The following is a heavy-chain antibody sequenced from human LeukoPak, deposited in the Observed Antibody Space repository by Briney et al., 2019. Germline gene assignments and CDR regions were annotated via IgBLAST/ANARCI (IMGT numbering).Heavy chain of an antibody. CDR1: GYTFTGYY. CDR3: ARGGILTGYSYNWFDP. V-gene: IGHV1-2*02. Sequence: ASVKVSCKASGYTFTGYYMHWVRQAPGQGLEWMGWINPNSGGTNYAQKFQGRVTMTRDTSISTAYMELSRPRSDDTAVYYCARGGILTGYSYNWFDPWGQGTLVTVSS. D-gene: IGHD3-9*01. CDR2: INPNSGGT. J-gene: IGHJ5*02.